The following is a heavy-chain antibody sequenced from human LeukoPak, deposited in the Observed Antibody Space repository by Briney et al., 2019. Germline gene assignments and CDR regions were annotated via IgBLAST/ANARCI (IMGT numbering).Heavy chain of an antibody. V-gene: IGHV4-39*01. D-gene: IGHD6-19*01. J-gene: IGHJ5*01. CDR3: ARHDSKSSGWFDS. Sequence: SETLSLTRTVSGGSTSSSSYYWGWIRQPPGKGLEWIASIYYSGITYYNASLKSRVTLSIDTSKNQVSLKLSSVTAADTAVYYCARHDSKSSGWFDSWGQGTLVTVSS. CDR2: IYYSGIT. CDR1: GGSTSSSSYY.